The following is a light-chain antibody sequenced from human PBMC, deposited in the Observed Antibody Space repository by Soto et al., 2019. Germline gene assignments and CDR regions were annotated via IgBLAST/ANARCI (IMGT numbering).Light chain of an antibody. Sequence: EIVLTQSPVTLSLSPVERATLSCRASQSINNYLAWYQQKPGQAPRLLIHGASNRATGIPDRFSGSGSGTDFTLTISRLEPEDFAVYYCQQYGSSGTFGQGTKVDIK. CDR1: QSINNY. CDR2: GAS. J-gene: IGKJ1*01. CDR3: QQYGSSGT. V-gene: IGKV3-20*01.